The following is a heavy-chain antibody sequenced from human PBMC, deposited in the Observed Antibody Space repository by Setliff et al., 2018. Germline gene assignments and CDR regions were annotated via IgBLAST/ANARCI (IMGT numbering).Heavy chain of an antibody. D-gene: IGHD6-19*01. J-gene: IGHJ4*02. V-gene: IGHV4-4*02. Sequence: SETLSLTFAVSGASISSSYWWSWIRQAPGKGLEWIGEIYHNGITNYNPSLRGRVTFSVDKSKNQFSLNVTSVTAADTAVYYCARDQGGWYAYWGQGTLVTVSS. CDR1: GASISSSYW. CDR3: ARDQGGWYAY. CDR2: IYHNGIT.